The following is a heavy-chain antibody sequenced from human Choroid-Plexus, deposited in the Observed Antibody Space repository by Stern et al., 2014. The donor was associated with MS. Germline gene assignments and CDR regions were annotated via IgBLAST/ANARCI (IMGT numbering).Heavy chain of an antibody. Sequence: QLVQSGAEVKKPGASVKVSCKTSGYIFTGYYIHWVRQAPGQGLEWMAWINPNTGGTKYAQKFQGRVTMSRDTSISTAYVELSSLTSDDTAVYYCARDQRGITIFGVVTDYYYLGMDVWGQGTTFTVSS. V-gene: IGHV1-2*02. D-gene: IGHD3-3*01. CDR3: ARDQRGITIFGVVTDYYYLGMDV. CDR2: INPNTGGT. CDR1: GYIFTGYY. J-gene: IGHJ6*02.